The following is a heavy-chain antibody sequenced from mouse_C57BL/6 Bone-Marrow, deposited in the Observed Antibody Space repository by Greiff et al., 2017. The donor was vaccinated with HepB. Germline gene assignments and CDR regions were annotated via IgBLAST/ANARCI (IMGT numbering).Heavy chain of an antibody. CDR2: IYPGGGYT. CDR1: GYTFTNYW. Sequence: LQESGAELVRPGTSVKMSCKASGYTFTNYWIGWAKQRPGHGLEWIGDIYPGGGYTNYNEKFKGKATLTADKSSSTAYMQFSSLTSEDSAIYYCARYWDEGYFDVWGTGTTVTVSS. J-gene: IGHJ1*03. V-gene: IGHV1-63*01. D-gene: IGHD4-1*01. CDR3: ARYWDEGYFDV.